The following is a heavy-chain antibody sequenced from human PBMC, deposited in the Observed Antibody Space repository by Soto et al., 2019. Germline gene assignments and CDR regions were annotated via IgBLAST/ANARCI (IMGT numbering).Heavy chain of an antibody. CDR1: GFNFSDYY. J-gene: IGHJ3*02. Sequence: QVQLVESGGGLVKPGGSLRLSCAASGFNFSDYYMSWIRQAPGKGLEWVSYISTSGSTIYYPDSVKGRFTISRDNARNSFYRQMNRLGAENRAGYYCARRGSWAPGSFDSWGQGTMFIVSS. CDR3: ARRGSWAPGSFDS. CDR2: ISTSGSTI. D-gene: IGHD6-13*01. V-gene: IGHV3-11*01.